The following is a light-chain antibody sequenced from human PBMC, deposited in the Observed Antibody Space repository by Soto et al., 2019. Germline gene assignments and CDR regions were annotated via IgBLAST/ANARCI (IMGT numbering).Light chain of an antibody. J-gene: IGLJ3*02. V-gene: IGLV1-47*01. CDR1: SSNIGSNY. CDR3: AAWDDSLSGVV. Sequence: QSVLTQPPSASGTPGQRVTISCSGSSSNIGSNYLYWYQQLPGTAPKLLIYRNNQRPSGVPDRFSGSKSGTSASLALSGLRSEAEDNYYCAAWDDSLSGVVFGVGTKLTVL. CDR2: RNN.